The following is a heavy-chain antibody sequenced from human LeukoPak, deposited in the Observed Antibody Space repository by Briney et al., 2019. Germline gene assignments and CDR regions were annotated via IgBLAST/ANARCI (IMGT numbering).Heavy chain of an antibody. J-gene: IGHJ4*02. CDR3: AKRGVVIRVILVGFHKEAYYFDS. D-gene: IGHD3-22*01. CDR1: GITLSNYG. V-gene: IGHV3-23*01. Sequence: GGSLRLSCAVSGITLSNYGMSWVRQAPGKGLERVAGISDSGGSTKYADSVKGRFTISRDNSKNTLYLQMNSLRAEDTAVYFCAKRGVVIRVILVGFHKEAYYFDSWGRGALVTVSS. CDR2: ISDSGGST.